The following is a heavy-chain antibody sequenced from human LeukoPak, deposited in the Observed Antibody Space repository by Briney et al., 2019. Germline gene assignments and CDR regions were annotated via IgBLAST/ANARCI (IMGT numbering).Heavy chain of an antibody. CDR3: ARGWGQLLYYYYYGMDV. V-gene: IGHV4-34*01. CDR2: INHSGST. CDR1: GGSFSGYY. J-gene: IGHJ6*02. D-gene: IGHD2-2*01. Sequence: SETLSLTCAVYGGSFSGYYWSWIRQPPGKGLEWIGEINHSGSTNYNPSLKSRVIISVDTSKNQFSLKLSSVTAADTAVYYCARGWGQLLYYYYYGMDVWGQGTTVTVSS.